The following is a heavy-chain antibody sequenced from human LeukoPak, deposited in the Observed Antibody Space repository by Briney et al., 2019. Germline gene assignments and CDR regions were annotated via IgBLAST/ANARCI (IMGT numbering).Heavy chain of an antibody. Sequence: ASVKVSCKASGYTFTSYDINWVRQATGQGLEWMGWMNPNSGNTGYAQKFQGRVTMTRNTSISTAHMELSSLRSEDTAVYYCARVGVGATWFDPWGQGTLVTVSS. CDR2: MNPNSGNT. CDR3: ARVGVGATWFDP. D-gene: IGHD1-26*01. CDR1: GYTFTSYD. V-gene: IGHV1-8*01. J-gene: IGHJ5*02.